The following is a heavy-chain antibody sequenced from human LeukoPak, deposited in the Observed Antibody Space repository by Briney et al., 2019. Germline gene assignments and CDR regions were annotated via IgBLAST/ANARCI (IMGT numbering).Heavy chain of an antibody. CDR3: ARQYCISTSCSFDY. J-gene: IGHJ4*02. V-gene: IGHV1-2*02. Sequence: ASVKVSCKASGYTFIGYYVQWVRQAPGQGLEWMGWISPNSGDTNHAQKFQGRVTMTRDTSISTAYMELSSLRSDDTAVYYCARQYCISTSCSFDYWGQGTLVTVSS. D-gene: IGHD2-2*01. CDR1: GYTFIGYY. CDR2: ISPNSGDT.